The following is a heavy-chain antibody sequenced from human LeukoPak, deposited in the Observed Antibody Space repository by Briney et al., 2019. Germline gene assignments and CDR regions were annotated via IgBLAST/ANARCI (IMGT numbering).Heavy chain of an antibody. D-gene: IGHD3-22*01. Sequence: SETLSLTCTVSGGSISSGGYYWSWIRQHPGRGLEWNGYIYYSGSTNYNPSLKSRVTISVDTSKNQFSLKLSSVTAADTAVYYCARGLTEYYYDSSGYYYFRWFDPWGQGTLVTVSS. V-gene: IGHV4-31*03. CDR2: IYYSGST. CDR1: GGSISSGGYY. J-gene: IGHJ5*02. CDR3: ARGLTEYYYDSSGYYYFRWFDP.